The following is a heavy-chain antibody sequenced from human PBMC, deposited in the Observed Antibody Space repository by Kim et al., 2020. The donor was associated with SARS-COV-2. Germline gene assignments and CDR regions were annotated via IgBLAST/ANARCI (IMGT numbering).Heavy chain of an antibody. D-gene: IGHD4-17*01. Sequence: GSLRLSCAVSGGSISNSNWWSWVRQPPGKGLEWIGEIYHSGSTNYNPSLKSRVTILVDKSKNHFSLKLSSVTAADTAVYYCARVDYGLLYFYHWGQGAL. CDR2: IYHSGST. J-gene: IGHJ4*02. CDR3: ARVDYGLLYFYH. V-gene: IGHV4-4*02. CDR1: GGSISNSNW.